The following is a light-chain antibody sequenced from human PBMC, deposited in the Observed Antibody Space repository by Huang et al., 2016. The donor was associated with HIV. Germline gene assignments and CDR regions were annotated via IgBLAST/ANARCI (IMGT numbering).Light chain of an antibody. CDR1: GSVSTN. CDR2: GSS. V-gene: IGKV3-15*01. Sequence: EIVMTQSPATLSVSPGQRVTLSCRANGSVSTNLAWYQQIHGQAPRLLSYGSSTRAPGIPARFSGSGSGTDFALTISSLQSEDFALYYCHQYNNWLLSFGGGTRV. CDR3: HQYNNWLLS. J-gene: IGKJ4*01.